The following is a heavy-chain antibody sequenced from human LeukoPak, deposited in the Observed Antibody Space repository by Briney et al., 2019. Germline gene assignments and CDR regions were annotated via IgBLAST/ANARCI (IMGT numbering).Heavy chain of an antibody. Sequence: ASVKVSCKASGYTFTSYGISWVRQAPGQGLEWMGWISAYNGNTNYAQKLRGRVTMTTDTSTSTAYMELRSLRSDDTAVYYCARKDSITIFGVVFNWFDPWGQGTLVTVSS. V-gene: IGHV1-18*01. CDR1: GYTFTSYG. D-gene: IGHD3-3*01. CDR2: ISAYNGNT. CDR3: ARKDSITIFGVVFNWFDP. J-gene: IGHJ5*02.